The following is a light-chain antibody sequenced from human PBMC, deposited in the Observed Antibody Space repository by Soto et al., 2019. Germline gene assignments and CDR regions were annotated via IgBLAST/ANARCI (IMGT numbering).Light chain of an antibody. J-gene: IGKJ5*01. Sequence: IRITRSPSSLSASVGNRFTITSKPGQNINNYLNWYQQKPGKAPKLLIYDASNLEAGVPSRFRGSGSGTDFTFTISRLQPEDIATYYCQQYENLPTFGQGTRLEIK. CDR1: QNINNY. CDR3: QQYENLPT. CDR2: DAS. V-gene: IGKV1-33*01.